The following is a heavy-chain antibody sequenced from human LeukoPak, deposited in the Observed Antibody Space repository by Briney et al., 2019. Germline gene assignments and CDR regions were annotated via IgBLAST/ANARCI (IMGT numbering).Heavy chain of an antibody. CDR1: GGTFSSYA. D-gene: IGHD3-22*01. J-gene: IGHJ3*02. V-gene: IGHV1-46*01. Sequence: ASVKVSCKASGGTFSSYAISWVRQAPGQGLEWMGIINPSGGSTSYAQKFQGRVTMTRDTSTSTVYMELSSLRSEDTAVYYCARGSRGYYYDRGAFDIWGQGTMVTVSS. CDR2: INPSGGST. CDR3: ARGSRGYYYDRGAFDI.